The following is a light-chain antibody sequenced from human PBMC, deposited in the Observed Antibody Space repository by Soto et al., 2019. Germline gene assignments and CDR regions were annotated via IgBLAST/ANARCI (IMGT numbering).Light chain of an antibody. CDR1: SSNIGNNY. Sequence: QSVLTQPPSVSAAPGQKVTISCSGISSNIGNNYVSWYQQLPGTAPKLLIYDNNKRPSGIPDRFSGSKSGTSATLGITGLQTGDEDDYYCGTWDSSLSAVVFGGGTKLTVL. CDR3: GTWDSSLSAVV. J-gene: IGLJ2*01. CDR2: DNN. V-gene: IGLV1-51*01.